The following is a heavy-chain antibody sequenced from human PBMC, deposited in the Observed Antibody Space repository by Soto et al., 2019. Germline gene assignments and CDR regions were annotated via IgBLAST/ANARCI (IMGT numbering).Heavy chain of an antibody. CDR3: ARGGSGYYYGLDV. V-gene: IGHV3-53*02. D-gene: IGHD3-10*01. CDR1: GFTVSNKY. CDR2: IFSGGET. J-gene: IGHJ6*02. Sequence: EVQLGEIGGGLIQPGWSLRLSCAASGFTVSNKYMSWVRQAPGKGLEWISVIFSGGETYYADSVKGRFTISRDNSKNTLYLQMSSLRVDDTAMYYCARGGSGYYYGLDVWGQGTTVTVSS.